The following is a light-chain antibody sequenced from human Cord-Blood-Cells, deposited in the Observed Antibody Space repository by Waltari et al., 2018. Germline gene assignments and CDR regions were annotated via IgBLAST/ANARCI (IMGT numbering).Light chain of an antibody. CDR1: SSDVGSYYL. V-gene: IGLV2-23*01. CDR3: CSYAGSSTWV. Sequence: SALTQPASVSGSPGQSINISCTGTSSDVGSYYLVSWYQQHPSKAPKLMIYEGSKRASGVFNRFSGSKSGNTASLTISWLQAEDEADYYCCSYAGSSTWVFGGGTKRTAL. CDR2: EGS. J-gene: IGLJ3*02.